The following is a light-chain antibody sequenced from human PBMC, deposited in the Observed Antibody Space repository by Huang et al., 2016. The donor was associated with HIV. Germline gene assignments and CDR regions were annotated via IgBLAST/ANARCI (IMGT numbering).Light chain of an antibody. V-gene: IGKV1-5*03. CDR1: QNISSW. CDR3: QYGET. CDR2: NIS. J-gene: IGKJ1*01. Sequence: DIQMTQSPSTLSAFVGDRLTTTCRASQNISSWLAWYQQKPGKAPKLLIYNISSLESGVPSRFSGSGSGTEFTLTISCLQPDDIGTYYCQYGETFGQGSKVEVK.